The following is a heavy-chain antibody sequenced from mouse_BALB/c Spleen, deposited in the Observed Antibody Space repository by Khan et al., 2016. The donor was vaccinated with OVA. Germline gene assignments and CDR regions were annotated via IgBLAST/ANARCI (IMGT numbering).Heavy chain of an antibody. D-gene: IGHD2-13*01. CDR1: GYIFTSYW. V-gene: IGHV1S132*01. Sequence: QVQLQQPGAELVRPGASVKLSCKTSGYIFTSYWIHWVKQRSGQGLEWIARLYPGTGSIHYSETFKGQVTLTADNSSSTAYKRLSSLKSQDSAVYFCARGDYNESYVLGYWGQGTLVTVSA. CDR3: ARGDYNESYVLGY. CDR2: LYPGTGSI. J-gene: IGHJ3*02.